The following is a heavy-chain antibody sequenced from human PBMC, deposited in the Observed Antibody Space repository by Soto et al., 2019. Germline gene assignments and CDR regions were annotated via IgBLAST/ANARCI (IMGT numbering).Heavy chain of an antibody. CDR3: ATPGGAYYYDSSGYPFDY. CDR1: GASITSYY. V-gene: IGHV4-59*01. D-gene: IGHD3-22*01. Sequence: SETLSLTCSVSGASITSYYWNWIRQSPGKGLQWIGHISHGGTTNYNPSLKSRVTISVDTSKNQFSLKLSSVTAADTAVYYCATPGGAYYYDSSGYPFDYWGQGTLVTVSS. J-gene: IGHJ4*02. CDR2: ISHGGTT.